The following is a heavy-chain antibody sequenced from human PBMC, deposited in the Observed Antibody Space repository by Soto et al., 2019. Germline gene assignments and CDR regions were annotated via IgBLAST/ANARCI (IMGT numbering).Heavy chain of an antibody. D-gene: IGHD3-9*01. CDR2: IPPIFGTA. V-gene: IGHV1-69*12. J-gene: IGHJ6*02. CDR1: GGTFSRHG. Sequence: QVQLVQSGAEVKKPGSSVKVSCKASGGTFSRHGISWVRQAPGQGLEWLGGIPPIFGTANYPQKFQGRVTITADESTSTPYMELSSLRSEDTAVYYCASNDDILTGSYYYGMDVWGQGTTVTVSS. CDR3: ASNDDILTGSYYYGMDV.